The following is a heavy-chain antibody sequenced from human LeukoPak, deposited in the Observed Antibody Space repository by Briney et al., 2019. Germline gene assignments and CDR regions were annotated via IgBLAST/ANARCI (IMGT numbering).Heavy chain of an antibody. J-gene: IGHJ4*02. CDR1: GFTFSSYA. CDR3: AKEIRPNDH. CDR2: ISASGGST. Sequence: GGSLRLSCAASGFTFSSYAMSWVRQAPGKGLEWVSAISASGGSTYYADSVKGRFIISRDNSKKTLFLQMNSLRVDDTAIYYCAKEIRPNDHWGQGTLVIVSS. D-gene: IGHD3-16*01. V-gene: IGHV3-23*01.